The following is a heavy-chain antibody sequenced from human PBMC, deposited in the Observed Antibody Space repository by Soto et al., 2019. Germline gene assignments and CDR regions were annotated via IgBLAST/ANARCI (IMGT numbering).Heavy chain of an antibody. D-gene: IGHD6-13*01. J-gene: IGHJ6*03. Sequence: TLSLTCAVYGGSFSGYYWSWIRQPPGKGLEWIGEINHSGSTNYNPSLKSRVTISVDTSKNQFSLKLSSVTAADTAVYYCARVSAAAGKGYYYYYMDVWGKGTTVTVSS. CDR2: INHSGST. V-gene: IGHV4-34*01. CDR3: ARVSAAAGKGYYYYYMDV. CDR1: GGSFSGYY.